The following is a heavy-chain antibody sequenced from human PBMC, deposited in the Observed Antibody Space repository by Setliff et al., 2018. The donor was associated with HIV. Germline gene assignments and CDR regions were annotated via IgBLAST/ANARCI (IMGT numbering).Heavy chain of an antibody. V-gene: IGHV1-18*01. Sequence: ASVKVSCKASGYTFAGYGIHWVRQAPGQGLEWVGWINIYTGDRTYADNFQGRVTITADDSASTSFMDLSSLKSEDTAVYYCASFMVRGVTDNWFDSWGQGTLVTVSS. CDR1: GYTFAGYG. J-gene: IGHJ5*01. D-gene: IGHD3-10*01. CDR2: INIYTGDR. CDR3: ASFMVRGVTDNWFDS.